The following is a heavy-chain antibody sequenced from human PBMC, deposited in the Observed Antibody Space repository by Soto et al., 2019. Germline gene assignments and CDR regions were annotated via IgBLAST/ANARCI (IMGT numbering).Heavy chain of an antibody. V-gene: IGHV3-23*01. D-gene: IGHD1-26*01. CDR1: GFTFISYA. CDR2: IRRSANRT. CDR3: GNVLSHSGSHYDAFDI. Sequence: EVQLLESGGGSVQPGGSLRLSCAASGFTFISYAMKWVRQAPRKGLEWISAIRRSANRTSYEDSVKGRFTSTRDNSNKILYLRLTSLRAEDTAGYYCGNVLSHSGSHYDAFDIWGQGTMVTVSS. J-gene: IGHJ3*02.